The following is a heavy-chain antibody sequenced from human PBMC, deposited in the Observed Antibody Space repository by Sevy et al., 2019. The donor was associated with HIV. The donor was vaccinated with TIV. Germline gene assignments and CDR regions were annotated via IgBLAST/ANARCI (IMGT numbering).Heavy chain of an antibody. CDR2: SNHRGST. Sequence: SETLSLTCAVYGGSFSGYYWSCIRQSPGKGLEWIGESNHRGSTKYTASLKSRVTISVDTSKNQFSLKLSSVTAADTAVYYCARILESLGAISFDSWGQGTKVTVSS. CDR1: GGSFSGYY. D-gene: IGHD1-26*01. J-gene: IGHJ4*02. CDR3: ARILESLGAISFDS. V-gene: IGHV4-34*01.